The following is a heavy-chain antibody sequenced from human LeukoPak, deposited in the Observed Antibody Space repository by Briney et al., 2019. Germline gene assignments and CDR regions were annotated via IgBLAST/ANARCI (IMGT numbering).Heavy chain of an antibody. Sequence: GGSLRLSCTASGFTFSSYAMHWVRQAPGKGLEWVAVISYDGSNKYYADSVKGRFTISRDNSKNTLYLQMNSLRAEDTAVYYCASDTVGRVAATDYWGQGTLVTVSS. D-gene: IGHD2-15*01. CDR1: GFTFSSYA. CDR3: ASDTVGRVAATDY. J-gene: IGHJ4*02. CDR2: ISYDGSNK. V-gene: IGHV3-30-3*01.